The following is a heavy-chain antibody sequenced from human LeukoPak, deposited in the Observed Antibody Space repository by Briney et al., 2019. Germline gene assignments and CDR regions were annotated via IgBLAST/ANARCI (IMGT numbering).Heavy chain of an antibody. CDR3: ASIGYCSGGSCLAFDY. V-gene: IGHV3-53*01. CDR1: GFTVSSNY. J-gene: IGHJ4*02. Sequence: GGSLRLSCAASGFTVSSNYMSWVRQAPGKGLEWVSLIYSGGSTYYADSVKGRFTISRDNSKNTLYLQMNSLRAEDTAVYYCASIGYCSGGSCLAFDYWGQGTLVTVSS. CDR2: IYSGGST. D-gene: IGHD2-15*01.